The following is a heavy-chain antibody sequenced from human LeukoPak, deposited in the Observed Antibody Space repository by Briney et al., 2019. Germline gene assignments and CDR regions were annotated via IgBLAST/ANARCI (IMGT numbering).Heavy chain of an antibody. CDR3: ARANFLYCSSTTCLFDY. D-gene: IGHD2-2*01. J-gene: IGHJ4*02. V-gene: IGHV1-2*02. CDR1: GYTFTDYY. Sequence: ASVKVSCKASGYTFTDYYLHWVRQAPGQGFEWMGWINPNSGDTNYPQKFQGRVTMTRDTSISTAHMEMSRLRSDDTAVYYCARANFLYCSSTTCLFDYWGQGTLVTVSS. CDR2: INPNSGDT.